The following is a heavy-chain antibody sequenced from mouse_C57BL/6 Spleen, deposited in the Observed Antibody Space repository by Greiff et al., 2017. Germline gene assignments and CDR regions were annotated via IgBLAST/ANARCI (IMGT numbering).Heavy chain of an antibody. Sequence: QVQLKQSGAELVRPGASVTLSCKASGYTFTDYEMHWVKQTPVHGLEWIGAIDPETGGTAYNQKFKGKAILTADKSSSTAYMELRSLTSEDSAVYYCTSRNGSSYDFDYWGQGTTLTVSS. D-gene: IGHD1-1*01. V-gene: IGHV1-15*01. CDR3: TSRNGSSYDFDY. CDR1: GYTFTDYE. CDR2: IDPETGGT. J-gene: IGHJ2*01.